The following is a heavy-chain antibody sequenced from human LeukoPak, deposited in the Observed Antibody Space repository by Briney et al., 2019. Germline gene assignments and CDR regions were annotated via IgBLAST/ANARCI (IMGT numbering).Heavy chain of an antibody. CDR2: IKQDGSER. CDR1: GLTFSNAW. D-gene: IGHD2-2*01. CDR3: ARARPNVVLGPAAAHFDY. Sequence: GRSLRLSCAASGLTFSNAWMSWVRQAPGKGREWVANIKQDGSERYQVDSVKGRFTISRDNAQTSLYLQMNSLRAEDTAVYYCARARPNVVLGPAAAHFDYWGQGTLVTVSP. J-gene: IGHJ4*02. V-gene: IGHV3-7*01.